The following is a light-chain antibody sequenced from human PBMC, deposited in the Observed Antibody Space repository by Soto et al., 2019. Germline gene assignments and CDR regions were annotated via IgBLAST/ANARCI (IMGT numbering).Light chain of an antibody. CDR2: RAS. CDR1: RSVPNDY. J-gene: IGKJ1*01. CDR3: HQHGGTPET. V-gene: IGKV3-20*01. Sequence: EIVLTQSPGTLSLSPGERATLSCRASRSVPNDYVSWYQQKPGQPPRLLVFRASNRATGIPDRFNGSGSGTDFLLPISGLEPADSGTYLWHQHGGTPETFGLGTKVEIQ.